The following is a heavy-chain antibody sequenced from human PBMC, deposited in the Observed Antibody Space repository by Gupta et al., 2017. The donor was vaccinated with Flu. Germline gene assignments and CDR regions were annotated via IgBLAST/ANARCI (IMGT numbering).Heavy chain of an antibody. D-gene: IGHD4-17*01. J-gene: IGHJ3*02. Sequence: QVQLVESGGGLVKAGGSLRLSCTASGFTFSDYYMSWIRQAPGKGLEWISYISMTGSFTNYAGSVKGRFTISRDNAKNSLHVQMNNLGAEDTAIYYCARGGYGDEVTFDIWGPGTMVAVSS. V-gene: IGHV3-11*05. CDR2: ISMTGSFT. CDR3: ARGGYGDEVTFDI. CDR1: GFTFSDYY.